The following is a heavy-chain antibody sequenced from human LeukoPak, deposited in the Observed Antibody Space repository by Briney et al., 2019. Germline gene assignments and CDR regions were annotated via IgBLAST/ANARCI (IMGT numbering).Heavy chain of an antibody. J-gene: IGHJ3*02. CDR2: ITPDGSIG. V-gene: IGHV3-30*18. Sequence: GGSLRLSCAASGFTFTSYSMHWVRQAPGKGLEWVAFITPDGSIGNYADSVKGRFTISRDNSKNTVYLQINSLRPEDTALYHCAKDDHYDTSGHGWVFDIWGQGTVVTVSS. D-gene: IGHD3-22*01. CDR1: GFTFTSYS. CDR3: AKDDHYDTSGHGWVFDI.